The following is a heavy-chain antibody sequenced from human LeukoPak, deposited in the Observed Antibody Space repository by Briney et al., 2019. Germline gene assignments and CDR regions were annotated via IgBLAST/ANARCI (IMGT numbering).Heavy chain of an antibody. CDR2: IYYSGST. D-gene: IGHD3-3*01. Sequence: SETLSLTCTVSGGSISSYYWSWIRQPPGKGLEWIGYIYYSGSTNYNPSLKSRVTISVDTSKNQFSLKLSSVTAADTAVYYCARGRRKAEGYDFWSGYPKGWFDPWGQGTLVTVSS. CDR3: ARGRRKAEGYDFWSGYPKGWFDP. CDR1: GGSISSYY. J-gene: IGHJ5*02. V-gene: IGHV4-59*08.